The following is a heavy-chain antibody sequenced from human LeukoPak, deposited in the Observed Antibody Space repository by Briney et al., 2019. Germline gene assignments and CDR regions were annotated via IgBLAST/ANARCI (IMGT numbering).Heavy chain of an antibody. CDR3: ARGHTPSYDYVWGSYPVDAFDI. CDR1: GGSISSYY. V-gene: IGHV4-59*01. CDR2: IYYSGST. J-gene: IGHJ3*02. Sequence: SETLSLTCTVSGGSISSYYWSWIRQPPGKGLEWIGYIYYSGSTNYNPSLKSRVTISVDTSKNQFSLKLSSVTAADTAVYYCARGHTPSYDYVWGSYPVDAFDIWGQGTMVTVSS. D-gene: IGHD3-16*02.